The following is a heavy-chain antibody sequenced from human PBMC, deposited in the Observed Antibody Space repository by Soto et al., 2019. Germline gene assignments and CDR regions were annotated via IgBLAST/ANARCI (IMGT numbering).Heavy chain of an antibody. CDR1: GWFFSGYY. V-gene: IGHV4-34*01. CDR3: AKQQLDPYYDCYGMDV. Sequence: PSETLTLTCAVYGWFFSGYYWSWIRQAPGKGLEWIGEINHSVSTNYNPSLKSRVTISVDTSKNQLYLKLSSVTAADTAVYYCAKQQLDPYYDCYGMDVWGQGTTVTVSS. D-gene: IGHD6-13*01. CDR2: INHSVST. J-gene: IGHJ6*02.